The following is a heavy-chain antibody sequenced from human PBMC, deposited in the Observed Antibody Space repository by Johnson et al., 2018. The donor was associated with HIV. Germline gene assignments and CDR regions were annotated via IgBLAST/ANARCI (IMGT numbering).Heavy chain of an antibody. J-gene: IGHJ3*02. CDR3: AKGEWGAGTDAFDI. D-gene: IGHD3-16*01. CDR2: MWYDGSNK. V-gene: IGHV3-33*06. CDR1: GFTFSSYG. Sequence: QVQLVESGGGVVQPGRSLRLSCAASGFTFSSYGMHWVRQAPGKGLEWVAVMWYDGSNKYYADSVQGRFTISRDNSKNTLYLQMNSLRAEDTAVYYCAKGEWGAGTDAFDIWGQGTMVTVSS.